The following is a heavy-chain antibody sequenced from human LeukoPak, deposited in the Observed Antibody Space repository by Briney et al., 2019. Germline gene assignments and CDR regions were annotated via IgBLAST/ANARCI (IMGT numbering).Heavy chain of an antibody. J-gene: IGHJ4*02. V-gene: IGHV3-21*01. CDR2: ISSSSSYI. Sequence: AGGSLRLSCAASGFTFSSYSMNWVRQAPGKGLEWVSSISSSSSYIYYADSSKGRFTISRDNAKNSLYLQMNSLGAEDTAVYYCARGLMTTVTNFDYWGQGTLVTVSS. D-gene: IGHD4-17*01. CDR3: ARGLMTTVTNFDY. CDR1: GFTFSSYS.